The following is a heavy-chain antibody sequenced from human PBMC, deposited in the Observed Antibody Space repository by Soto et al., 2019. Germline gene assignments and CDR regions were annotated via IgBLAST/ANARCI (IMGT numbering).Heavy chain of an antibody. Sequence: SETLSLTCTVSGGSISSYYWSWIRQPAGKGLEWVGRIYTSGSTNYNPSLRSRVTMSVDTPKNQFSLKLSSVTAADTAVYYCARSYSSSSPGGWFDPWGQGTLVTVSS. CDR2: IYTSGST. D-gene: IGHD6-6*01. CDR3: ARSYSSSSPGGWFDP. J-gene: IGHJ5*02. V-gene: IGHV4-4*07. CDR1: GGSISSYY.